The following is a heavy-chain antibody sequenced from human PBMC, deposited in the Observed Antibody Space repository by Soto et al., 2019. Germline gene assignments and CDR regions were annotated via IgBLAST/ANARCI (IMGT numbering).Heavy chain of an antibody. V-gene: IGHV4-34*01. CDR3: ARGLRRITMVRGVFPAPFDY. Sequence: SETLSLTCAVYGGSFSGYYWSWIRQPPGKGLEWIGEINHSGSTSYNPSLKSRVTISVDTSKNQFSLKLSSVTAADTAVYYCARGLRRITMVRGVFPAPFDYWGQGTLVTVSS. D-gene: IGHD3-10*01. CDR2: INHSGST. J-gene: IGHJ4*02. CDR1: GGSFSGYY.